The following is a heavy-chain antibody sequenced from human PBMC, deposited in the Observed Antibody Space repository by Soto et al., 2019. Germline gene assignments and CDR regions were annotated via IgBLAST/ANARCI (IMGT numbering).Heavy chain of an antibody. Sequence: QVQLVESGGGVVQPGRSLRLSCAASGFTFSSYGMHWVRQAPGKGLEWVAVISYDGSNKYYADSVKGRFTISRDNSKNTLYLKMNSLRAEDTAVYYCAKEGLGYCSGGSCYRSGDFDYWGQGTLVTVSS. CDR1: GFTFSSYG. J-gene: IGHJ4*02. D-gene: IGHD2-15*01. V-gene: IGHV3-30*18. CDR3: AKEGLGYCSGGSCYRSGDFDY. CDR2: ISYDGSNK.